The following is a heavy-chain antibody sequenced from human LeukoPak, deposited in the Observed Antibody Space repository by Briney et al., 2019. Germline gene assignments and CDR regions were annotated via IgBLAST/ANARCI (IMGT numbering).Heavy chain of an antibody. CDR1: AFTFSNYW. D-gene: IGHD1-1*01. Sequence: GGSLRLSCAASAFTFSNYWMTWVRQAPGKGLEWVANIKHDGSEKHYVDSVKGRFTISRDNAKNSLYLQMNSLRAEDTAVYYCARVALTTDAFDIWGQGTMVTVSS. CDR2: IKHDGSEK. CDR3: ARVALTTDAFDI. V-gene: IGHV3-7*02. J-gene: IGHJ3*02.